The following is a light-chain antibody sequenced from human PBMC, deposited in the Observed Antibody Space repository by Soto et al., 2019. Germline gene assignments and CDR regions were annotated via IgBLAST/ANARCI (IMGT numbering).Light chain of an antibody. CDR2: KAS. Sequence: DIQMTQSPSSVSASVGDRVTITCRASQDITNWLTWYQQKPGKAPKLLIYKASTLKSGVPSRFSGSGSGTDFTLTISRLEPEDFAVYYCQQYGSSGTFGQGTKVDIK. V-gene: IGKV1-12*01. CDR1: QDITNW. J-gene: IGKJ1*01. CDR3: QQYGSSGT.